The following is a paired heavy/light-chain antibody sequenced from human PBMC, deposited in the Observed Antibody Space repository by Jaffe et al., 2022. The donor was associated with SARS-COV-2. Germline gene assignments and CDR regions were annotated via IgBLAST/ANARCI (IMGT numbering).Light chain of an antibody. CDR1: SSNIGKTY. CDR3: GTWDTSLNTWV. V-gene: IGLV1-51*02. Sequence: QSVLTQPPSVSAAPGQKATISCSGSSSNIGKTYVSWYQQFSGTAPKLLIYENNKRPSGIPDRFSGSKSGTSATLGITGLQTGDEADYYCGTWDTSLNTWVFGGGTKLTVL. J-gene: IGLJ3*02. CDR2: ENN.
Heavy chain of an antibody. D-gene: IGHD3-10*01. CDR3: AHTPGVITMVRGENAFDV. CDR1: GFSLSSRGVG. CDR2: IYWDDDE. V-gene: IGHV2-5*02. J-gene: IGHJ3*01. Sequence: QITLKESGPTLVKPTQTLTLTCTFSGFSLSSRGVGVGWIRQPPGRALEWLALIYWDDDERYSPSLKSRLTISKDTSNNQVVLSMTNMDPVDTATYYCAHTPGVITMVRGENAFDVWGQGTMVTVSS.